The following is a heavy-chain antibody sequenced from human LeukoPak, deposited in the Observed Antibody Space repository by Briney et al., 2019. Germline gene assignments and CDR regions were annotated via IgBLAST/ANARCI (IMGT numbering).Heavy chain of an antibody. CDR3: ARIPTAKYYFDY. CDR2: IDYSGST. J-gene: IGHJ4*02. V-gene: IGHV4-59*01. D-gene: IGHD5-18*01. Sequence: KPSETLSLTCTVSGGSIKSYYWTWIRQPPGKRLEWIGYIDYSGSTNYNPSLKSRVTISVDTSKNQFSLKLSSVTAADTAVYYCARIPTAKYYFDYWGQGTLVTVSS. CDR1: GGSIKSYY.